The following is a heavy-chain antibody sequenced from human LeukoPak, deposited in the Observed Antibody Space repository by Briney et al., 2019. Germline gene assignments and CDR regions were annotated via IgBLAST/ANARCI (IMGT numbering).Heavy chain of an antibody. J-gene: IGHJ4*02. D-gene: IGHD4-17*01. V-gene: IGHV3-74*01. CDR1: GFTFSNYW. Sequence: PGGSLRLSCAASGFTFSNYWMHWVRQAPGKGLVWVSRIIRDGRRTNSSDSVKGRFTISRDNAKNTVFLQMNRLRAEDTAVYYCALPLRDGDFYFDYWGQGALVTVSS. CDR2: IIRDGRRT. CDR3: ALPLRDGDFYFDY.